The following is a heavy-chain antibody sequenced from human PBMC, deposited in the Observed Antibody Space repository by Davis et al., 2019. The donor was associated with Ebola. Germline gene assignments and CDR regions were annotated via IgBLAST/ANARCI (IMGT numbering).Heavy chain of an antibody. V-gene: IGHV3-74*01. CDR3: ARGTIFDYYYYMDV. J-gene: IGHJ6*03. CDR2: INSDGSTT. CDR1: GFTFSDYY. D-gene: IGHD3-3*01. Sequence: PGGSLRLSCAASGFTFSDYYMSWIRQAPGKGLVWVSRINSDGSTTSYADSVKGRFTISRDNAKNTLYLQMNSLRAEDTAAYYCARGTIFDYYYYMDVWGKGTTVTVSS.